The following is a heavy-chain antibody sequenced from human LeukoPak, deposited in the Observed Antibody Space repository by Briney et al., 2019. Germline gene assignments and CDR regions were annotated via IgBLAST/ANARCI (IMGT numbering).Heavy chain of an antibody. D-gene: IGHD3-10*01. CDR3: AKDIFTMVRGVVDY. CDR2: ISWNSGSI. V-gene: IGHV3-9*01. J-gene: IGHJ4*02. Sequence: GRSLRLSCAASGFTFDDYAMHWVRQAPGKGLEWVSGISWNSGSIGYADSVKGRFTISRDNAKNSLYLQMNSLRAEDTALYYCAKDIFTMVRGVVDYWGRGTLVTVSS. CDR1: GFTFDDYA.